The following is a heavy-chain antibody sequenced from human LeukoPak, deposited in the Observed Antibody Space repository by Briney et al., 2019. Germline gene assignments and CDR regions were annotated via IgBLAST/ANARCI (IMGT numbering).Heavy chain of an antibody. J-gene: IGHJ4*02. CDR1: GITFSSFW. CDR3: ARPIVATNLDY. V-gene: IGHV3-7*05. Sequence: PGGSLTLSCAASGITFSSFWMSCVRQAPGKGLEWVANIKQDGSEKYYVDSVKGRFTISRDNAKNSLYLQMNSLRAEDTAVYYCARPIVATNLDYWGQGTLVTVSS. D-gene: IGHD5-12*01. CDR2: IKQDGSEK.